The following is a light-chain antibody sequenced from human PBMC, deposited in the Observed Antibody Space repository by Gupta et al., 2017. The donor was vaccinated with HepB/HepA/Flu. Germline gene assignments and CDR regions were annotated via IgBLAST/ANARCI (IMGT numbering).Light chain of an antibody. CDR3: NSYTTSSTLI. Sequence: QSALTQPASVSGSPGQSIPISCTGTSSDLGGYNYVSWYQQHPGKAPKLMIYGVSNRPSGVSNRFSGSKSGNTASLTISVLQAEDEADYYCNSYTTSSTLIFGGGTKLTVL. J-gene: IGLJ2*01. CDR2: GVS. V-gene: IGLV2-14*03. CDR1: SSDLGGYNY.